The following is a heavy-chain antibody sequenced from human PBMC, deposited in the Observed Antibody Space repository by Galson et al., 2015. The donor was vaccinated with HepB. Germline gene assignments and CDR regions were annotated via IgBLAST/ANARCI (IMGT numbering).Heavy chain of an antibody. J-gene: IGHJ4*02. CDR3: ARWAGKGSGYDLYPYYFDY. CDR2: INPSGGST. Sequence: SVKVSCKASGYTFTSYYMHWVRQAPGQGLEWMGIINPSGGSTSYAQKFQGRVTMTRDTSTSTVYMELSSLRSKDTAVYYCARWAGKGSGYDLYPYYFDYWGQGTLVTVSS. CDR1: GYTFTSYY. D-gene: IGHD5-12*01. V-gene: IGHV1-46*03.